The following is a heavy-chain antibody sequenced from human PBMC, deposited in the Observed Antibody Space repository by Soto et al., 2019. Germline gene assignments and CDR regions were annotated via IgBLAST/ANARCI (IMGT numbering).Heavy chain of an antibody. CDR1: GFTFSSYG. CDR3: AKEWGYSYGFGYYGMDV. J-gene: IGHJ6*02. CDR2: ISYDGSNK. Sequence: SGGSLILSCAASGFTFSSYGMHWVRQAPGKGLEWVAVISYDGSNKYYADSVKGRFTISRDNSKNTLYLQMNSLRAEDTAVYYCAKEWGYSYGFGYYGMDVWGQGTTVTVSS. V-gene: IGHV3-30*18. D-gene: IGHD5-18*01.